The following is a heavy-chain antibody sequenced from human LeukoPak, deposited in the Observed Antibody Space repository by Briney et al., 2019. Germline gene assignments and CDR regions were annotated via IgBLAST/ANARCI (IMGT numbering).Heavy chain of an antibody. J-gene: IGHJ6*03. CDR1: GGSISSGGYY. CDR2: IYYSGST. CDR3: ARGLSGYYYYYMDV. V-gene: IGHV4-31*03. Sequence: SETLSLTCTVSGGSISSGGYYWSWIRQHPGKGLEWIGYIYYSGSTYYNPSLKSRVTISVDTSKNQFSLKMSSVTAADTDVYYCARGLSGYYYYYMDVWGKGTTVTVSS. D-gene: IGHD3-22*01.